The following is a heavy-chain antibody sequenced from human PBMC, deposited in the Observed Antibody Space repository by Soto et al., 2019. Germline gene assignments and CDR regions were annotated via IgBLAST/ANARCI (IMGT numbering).Heavy chain of an antibody. CDR1: GFTFNIYA. J-gene: IGHJ6*02. V-gene: IGHV3-30-3*01. CDR2: ISFDGTKK. Sequence: QAHLVESGGGVVQPGRSLRLSCAASGFTFNIYALHWVRQAPGKGLEWVAVISFDGTKKYYSDSVKGRFTISRDNLKNTLYLQINNLRVEDAALYFCAREDDYGYRYINYGLDVWGQGTTVPVSS. CDR3: AREDDYGYRYINYGLDV. D-gene: IGHD4-17*01.